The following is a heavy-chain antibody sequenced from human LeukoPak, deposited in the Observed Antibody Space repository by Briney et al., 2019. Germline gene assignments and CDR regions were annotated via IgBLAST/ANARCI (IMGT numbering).Heavy chain of an antibody. CDR3: ARGFQRGDSPV. V-gene: IGHV3-7*01. CDR1: GFTFSAYS. Sequence: PGVSLRLSCAPSGFTFSAYSLSWVRQAPGKGLEWVAKIKKDGSEKDYVDSVKGRFTISRDNAKGSLYLQLNSLRAEDTAVYYCARGFQRGDSPVWGQGTLVTVSS. J-gene: IGHJ4*02. D-gene: IGHD2-21*02. CDR2: IKKDGSEK.